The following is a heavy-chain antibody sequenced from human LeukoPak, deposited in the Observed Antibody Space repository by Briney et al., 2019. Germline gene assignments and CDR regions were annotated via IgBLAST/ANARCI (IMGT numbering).Heavy chain of an antibody. CDR3: ARATSVNQDDH. CDR2: ISSSSSYI. J-gene: IGHJ4*02. V-gene: IGHV3-21*01. CDR1: GFTFSSYS. D-gene: IGHD1-14*01. Sequence: GGSLRLSCAASGFTFSSYSMNWVRQAPGKGLEWVSSISSSSSYIYYADSVKGRFTVSRDNAKNSLYLQMNSLRAEDTAVYYCARATSVNQDDHWGQGTLVTVSS.